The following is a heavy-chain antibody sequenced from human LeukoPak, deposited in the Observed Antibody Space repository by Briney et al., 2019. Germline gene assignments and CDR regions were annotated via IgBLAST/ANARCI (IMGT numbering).Heavy chain of an antibody. V-gene: IGHV4-59*01. CDR2: IYYSGST. CDR1: RGSISSYY. D-gene: IGHD5-18*01. CDR3: ARLAYVDTAMDDAFDI. J-gene: IGHJ3*02. Sequence: PSETLSLTCTVSRGSISSYYWSWIRQPPGKGLEWIGYIYYSGSTNYNPSLKSRVTISVDTSKNQFSLKLSSVTAADTAVYYCARLAYVDTAMDDAFDIWGQGTMVTVSS.